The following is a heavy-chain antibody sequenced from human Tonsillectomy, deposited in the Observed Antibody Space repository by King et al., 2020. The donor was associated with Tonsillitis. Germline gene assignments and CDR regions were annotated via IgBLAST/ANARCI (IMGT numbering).Heavy chain of an antibody. D-gene: IGHD1-26*01. CDR3: ARGIGSYGKYNWFDP. J-gene: IGHJ5*02. V-gene: IGHV4-59*01. CDR2: SYYSGST. CDR1: GGSISSYY. Sequence: VQLQESGPGLVKPSETLSLTCTVSGGSISSYYWSWIRQPPGKGLEWIGYSYYSGSTNSNPSLKSRVTISVDTSKNQFSLKLSSVTAADTAVYYCARGIGSYGKYNWFDPWGQGTLVTVSS.